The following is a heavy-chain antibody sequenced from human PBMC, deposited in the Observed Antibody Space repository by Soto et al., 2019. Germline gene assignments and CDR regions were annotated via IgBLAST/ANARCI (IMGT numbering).Heavy chain of an antibody. CDR1: GGSISSSSYY. CDR2: VYYSGST. Sequence: SETLSLTCTVSGGSISSSSYYWGWIRQPPGKGLEWIGSVYYSGSTYYNPSLKSRVTISVDTSKNQFSLKLSSVTAADTAVYYCPRQGGRYSLFYCFDTWGQGTLVTVSS. J-gene: IGHJ5*02. D-gene: IGHD2-15*01. V-gene: IGHV4-39*01. CDR3: PRQGGRYSLFYCFDT.